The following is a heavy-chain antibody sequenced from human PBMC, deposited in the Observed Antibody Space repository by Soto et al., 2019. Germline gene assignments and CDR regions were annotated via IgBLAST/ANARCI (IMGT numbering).Heavy chain of an antibody. Sequence: PVESLKISCKTSGYSFTSYWIGWVRQMPGKGMEWMGIIYPGDSDTRYSPSFQGQVTISADKSISTAYLQWSSLKASDTAMYYCARHDYGDYETGYYYGMDVWGQGTTVTVSS. CDR3: ARHDYGDYETGYYYGMDV. V-gene: IGHV5-51*01. CDR2: IYPGDSDT. J-gene: IGHJ6*02. CDR1: GYSFTSYW. D-gene: IGHD4-17*01.